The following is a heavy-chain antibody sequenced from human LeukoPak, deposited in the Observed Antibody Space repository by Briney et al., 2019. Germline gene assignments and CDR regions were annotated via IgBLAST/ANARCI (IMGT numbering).Heavy chain of an antibody. V-gene: IGHV4-39*01. CDR3: ARAGRDGYLYYFDY. J-gene: IGHJ4*02. CDR2: IYYSGST. Sequence: KASETLSLTCTVSGGSISSSSYYWGWIRQPPGKGLEWIGSIYYSGSTYYNPSLKSRVTISVDTSKNQFSLKLSSVTAADTAVYYCARAGRDGYLYYFDYWGRGTLVTVSS. CDR1: GGSISSSSYY. D-gene: IGHD5-24*01.